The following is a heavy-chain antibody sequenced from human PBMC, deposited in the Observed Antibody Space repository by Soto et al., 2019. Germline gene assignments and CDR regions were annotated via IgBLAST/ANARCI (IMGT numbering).Heavy chain of an antibody. J-gene: IGHJ4*02. D-gene: IGHD3-10*01. CDR1: GGSFSGYY. V-gene: IGHV4-34*01. CDR3: ASTAGILLWFGEARYYFDY. Sequence: QVHLQQWGAGLLKPSETLSLTCAVYGGSFSGYYWSWIRQPPGKGLEWIGEINHSGRTNYTRSLKSRVNKSGDKSKNHFSLKMSSVTAADTAVYYCASTAGILLWFGEARYYFDYWGQGTLVTV. CDR2: INHSGRT.